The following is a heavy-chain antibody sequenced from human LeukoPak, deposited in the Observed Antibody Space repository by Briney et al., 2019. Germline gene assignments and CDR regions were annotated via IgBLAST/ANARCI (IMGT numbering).Heavy chain of an antibody. V-gene: IGHV3-33*01. CDR1: GFTFSSYG. CDR3: ARQHCSGGDCYFLD. Sequence: GGSLRLSCAASGFTFSSYGMHWVRQAPGRGLEWVALIWYDGNNKYYADSVKGRFTISRDNSKNTLYLQLNSLRAEDTAVYYCARQHCSGGDCYFLDWGQGTLVTVSS. D-gene: IGHD2-15*01. J-gene: IGHJ4*02. CDR2: IWYDGNNK.